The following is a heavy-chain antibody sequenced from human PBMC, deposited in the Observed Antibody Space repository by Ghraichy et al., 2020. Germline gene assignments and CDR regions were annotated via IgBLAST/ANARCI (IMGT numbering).Heavy chain of an antibody. CDR3: ARGQPGYSSSWHDY. J-gene: IGHJ4*02. CDR1: GFTISTHW. Sequence: SCAASGFTISTHWMHWVRQAPGKGPVWVSRTNSDGSSTSYADSVKGRFTISRDNAKNTLYLQMNSLRAEDTAVYYCARGQPGYSSSWHDYWGQGTLVTVSS. D-gene: IGHD6-13*01. CDR2: TNSDGSST. V-gene: IGHV3-74*01.